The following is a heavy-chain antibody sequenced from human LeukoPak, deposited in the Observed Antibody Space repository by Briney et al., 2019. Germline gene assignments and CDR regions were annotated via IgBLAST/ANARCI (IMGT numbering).Heavy chain of an antibody. Sequence: GASVKVSCKASGGTFSSYAISWVRQAPGQGLEWMGGIIPIFGTANYAQKLQGGVTMTTDTSTSTAYMELRSLRSDDTAVYYCARDSHPHIAVAGSFDYWGQGTLVTVSS. D-gene: IGHD6-19*01. J-gene: IGHJ4*02. CDR3: ARDSHPHIAVAGSFDY. CDR2: IIPIFGTA. CDR1: GGTFSSYA. V-gene: IGHV1-69*05.